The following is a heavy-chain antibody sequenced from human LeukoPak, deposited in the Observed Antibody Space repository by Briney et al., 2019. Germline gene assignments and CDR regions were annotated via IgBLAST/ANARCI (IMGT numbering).Heavy chain of an antibody. J-gene: IGHJ5*02. Sequence: ASVKVSCKASGYTFTSYGISWVRQAPGQGLEWMGWISAYNGNTNYAQKLQGRVTMTTDTSTSTVYMELRNLRSDDTAVYYCARDLGYCGITGCVRNWFDPWGQGTLVIVSS. CDR2: ISAYNGNT. CDR1: GYTFTSYG. D-gene: IGHD2-2*01. V-gene: IGHV1-18*01. CDR3: ARDLGYCGITGCVRNWFDP.